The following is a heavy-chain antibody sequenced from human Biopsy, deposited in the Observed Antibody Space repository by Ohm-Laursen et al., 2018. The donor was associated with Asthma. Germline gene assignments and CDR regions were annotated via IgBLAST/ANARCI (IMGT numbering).Heavy chain of an antibody. CDR1: GGSISSGACY. CDR2: IYYIGST. V-gene: IGHV4-30-4*01. Sequence: SQTLSLTYTVSGGSISSGACYWSWVRQPPGKGLEWIGYIYYIGSTYYNPSLKSRVAISLDTSKNQFSLKLSSVTAADTAVYFCARRGGVRRYFDYWGQGTLVTVSS. J-gene: IGHJ4*02. CDR3: ARRGGVRRYFDY. D-gene: IGHD3-16*01.